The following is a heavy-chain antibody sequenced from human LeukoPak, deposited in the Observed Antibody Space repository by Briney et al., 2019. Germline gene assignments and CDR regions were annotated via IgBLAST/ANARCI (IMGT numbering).Heavy chain of an antibody. D-gene: IGHD6-13*01. CDR3: ARVLAAGTGNWFDP. V-gene: IGHV4-4*07. J-gene: IGHJ5*02. Sequence: SETLSLTCTVSGGSISSYYWSWIRQPAGKGLEWIGRIYTSGSTNYNPSLKSRVTMSVDTSKNQFSLKLSSVTAADTAVYYCARVLAAGTGNWFDPWGQGTLVTVSS. CDR2: IYTSGST. CDR1: GGSISSYY.